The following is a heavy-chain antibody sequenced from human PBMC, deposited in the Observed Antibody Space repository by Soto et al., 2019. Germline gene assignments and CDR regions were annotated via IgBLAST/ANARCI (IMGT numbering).Heavy chain of an antibody. CDR3: ATRYGYGSSDAFDI. J-gene: IGHJ3*02. D-gene: IGHD5-18*01. CDR2: MNPNSGNT. Sequence: VQLVQSGAEVKKPGASVKVSCKASGYTFTSYDINWVRQATGQGLEWMGWMNPNSGNTDYAQKFQGRVTMTRNTSKSTAYMELTSLTSEDTAVYYCATRYGYGSSDAFDIWGQGTMVIVSS. CDR1: GYTFTSYD. V-gene: IGHV1-8*01.